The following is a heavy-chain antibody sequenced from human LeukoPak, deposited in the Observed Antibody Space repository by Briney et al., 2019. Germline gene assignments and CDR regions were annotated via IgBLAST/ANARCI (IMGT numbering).Heavy chain of an antibody. V-gene: IGHV4-34*01. D-gene: IGHD5-24*01. CDR3: ARGGATIYY. CDR2: INHSGST. J-gene: IGHJ4*02. Sequence: PGGSLRLSCAASGFTVSSNYMSWIRQPPGKGLEWIGEINHSGSTNYNPSLKSRVTISVDTSKNQFSLKLSSVTAADTAVYYCARGGATIYYWGQGTLVTVSS. CDR1: GFTVSSNY.